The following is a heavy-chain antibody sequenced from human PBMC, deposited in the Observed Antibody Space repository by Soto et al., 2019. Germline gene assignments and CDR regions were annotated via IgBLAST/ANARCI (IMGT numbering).Heavy chain of an antibody. J-gene: IGHJ4*02. V-gene: IGHV4-39*01. D-gene: IGHD3-22*01. CDR2: IYYSGST. CDR1: GGSISSSSYY. CDR3: ARHYYYGFDY. Sequence: SETLSLTCTVSGGSISSSSYYWGWIRQPPGKGLEWIGSIYYSGSTYYNPSLKSRVTISVDTSKNQFSLKLSSVTAADTAVYYCARHYYYGFDYWGQGTLVTVSS.